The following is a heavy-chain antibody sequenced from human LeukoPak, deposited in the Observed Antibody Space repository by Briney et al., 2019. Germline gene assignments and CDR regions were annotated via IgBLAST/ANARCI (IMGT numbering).Heavy chain of an antibody. CDR3: ARTYYYGSGSYLLDY. J-gene: IGHJ4*02. CDR1: GGSISSYY. Sequence: PSETLSLTCTVSGGSISSYYWSWIRQPPGKGLEWIGYIYYSGSTNYNASLKSRVTISVDTSKNQFSLKLSSVTAADTAVYYCARTYYYGSGSYLLDYWGQGTLVTVSS. CDR2: IYYSGST. V-gene: IGHV4-59*01. D-gene: IGHD3-10*01.